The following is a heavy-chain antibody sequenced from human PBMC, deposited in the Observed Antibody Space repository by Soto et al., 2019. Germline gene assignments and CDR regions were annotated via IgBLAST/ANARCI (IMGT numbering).Heavy chain of an antibody. Sequence: QVPLVQSGGEVKRPGASVKVSCKTSGYTFSNYGITWVRQAPGQPLEWLGWISLYSDGTNYAQKFHGRVSMTTDTSTTTAYMELRSLRSDDTAVYYCARVVPGAEAWFGPWGQGTLVTVSS. J-gene: IGHJ5*02. CDR3: ARVVPGAEAWFGP. V-gene: IGHV1-18*01. CDR2: ISLYSDGT. D-gene: IGHD2-2*01. CDR1: GYTFSNYG.